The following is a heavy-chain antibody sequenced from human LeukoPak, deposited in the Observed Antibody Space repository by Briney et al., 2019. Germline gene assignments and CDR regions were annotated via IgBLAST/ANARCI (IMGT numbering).Heavy chain of an antibody. CDR1: GGSISSYY. CDR2: IYYSGST. CDR3: ARTTIFGVVIRFDY. Sequence: PSETLSLTCTVSGGSISSYYWSWIRQPPGKGLEWIGYIYYSGSTNYNPSLKSRVTISVDTSENQFSLKLSSVTAADTAVYYCARTTIFGVVIRFDYWSQGTLVTVSS. V-gene: IGHV4-59*08. J-gene: IGHJ4*02. D-gene: IGHD3-3*01.